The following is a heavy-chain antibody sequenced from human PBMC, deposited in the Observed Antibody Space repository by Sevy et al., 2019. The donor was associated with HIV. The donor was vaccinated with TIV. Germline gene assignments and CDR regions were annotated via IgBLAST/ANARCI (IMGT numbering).Heavy chain of an antibody. J-gene: IGHJ3*02. CDR3: ARLDYGDSDAFDI. Sequence: GESLKISCKGSGYSFITYWIGWVRQTPGKGLEWMGLIFPADSNTRYSPSFQGQVTISADKSISTAYLQWSSLKASDTAMYYCARLDYGDSDAFDIWGQGTMVTVSS. CDR2: IFPADSNT. V-gene: IGHV5-51*01. CDR1: GYSFITYW. D-gene: IGHD4-17*01.